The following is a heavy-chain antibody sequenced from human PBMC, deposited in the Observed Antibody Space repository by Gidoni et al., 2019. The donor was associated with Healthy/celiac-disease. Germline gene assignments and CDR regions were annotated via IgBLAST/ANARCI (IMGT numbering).Heavy chain of an antibody. CDR2: ISYDGSNK. J-gene: IGHJ4*02. D-gene: IGHD1-26*01. V-gene: IGHV3-30*04. Sequence: QVQLVESGGGVVQPGRSLRLSCSGSGFTFIRYAMIWVRQAPGKGLEWVAVISYDGSNKYYADSVKGRFTISRDNSKNTRYLQMNSLRAEDTAVYYCASPSGSHDWGQGTLVTVSS. CDR3: ASPSGSHD. CDR1: GFTFIRYA.